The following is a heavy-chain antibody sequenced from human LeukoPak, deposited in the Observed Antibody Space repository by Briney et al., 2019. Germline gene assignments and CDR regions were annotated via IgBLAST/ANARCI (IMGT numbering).Heavy chain of an antibody. CDR1: GGTFSSYA. Sequence: SVKVSCKASGGTFSSYAISWVRQAPGQGLEWMGGIIPIFGTANYAQKSQGRVTITTDESTSTAYMELSSLRSEDTAVYYCARETPRIVGATYAFDIWGQGTMVTVSS. J-gene: IGHJ3*02. D-gene: IGHD1-26*01. V-gene: IGHV1-69*05. CDR3: ARETPRIVGATYAFDI. CDR2: IIPIFGTA.